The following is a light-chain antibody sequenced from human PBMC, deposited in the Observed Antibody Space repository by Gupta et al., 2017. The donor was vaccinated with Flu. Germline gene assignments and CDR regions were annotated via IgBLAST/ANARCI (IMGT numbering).Light chain of an antibody. CDR2: EVA. V-gene: IGLV2-11*01. CDR3: SSYAGTYTFWI. CDR1: SSYVGGYNY. Sequence: QSALTQPRSVSGSPGQSVTISCTGASSYVGGYNYVSWYHQHPGKAPKLMISEVAKRPSGVPDRFSGSKSGNTASLTISGLQAEDEADYYCSSYAGTYTFWIFGGGTKLTVL. J-gene: IGLJ2*01.